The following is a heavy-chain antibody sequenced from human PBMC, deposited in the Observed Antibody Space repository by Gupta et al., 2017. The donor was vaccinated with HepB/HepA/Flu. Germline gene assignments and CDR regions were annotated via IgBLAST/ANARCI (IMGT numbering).Heavy chain of an antibody. Sequence: QVQLVESGGGVVQPGRSLRLSCAASGFTFSSYVMHWVRQAPGKGLEWVAVISFDGSNKYYADSVKGRFTVSRDNSKNTLYLQMNSLRAEDTAVYYCARVLGGVTPRTPGDYWGQGTLVTVSS. CDR2: ISFDGSNK. V-gene: IGHV3-30*03. CDR1: GFTFSSYV. D-gene: IGHD3-16*01. J-gene: IGHJ4*02. CDR3: ARVLGGVTPRTPGDY.